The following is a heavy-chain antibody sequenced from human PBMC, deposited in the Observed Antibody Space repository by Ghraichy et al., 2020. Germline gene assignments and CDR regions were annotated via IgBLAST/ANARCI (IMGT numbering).Heavy chain of an antibody. CDR1: GFSFKNFV. D-gene: IGHD6-19*01. CDR2: ISGSGGST. CDR3: AKDSGQYSSGWGGDDY. V-gene: IGHV3-23*01. Sequence: GGSLRLSCVASGFSFKNFVMNWVRQPPGKGPEWVSTISGSGGSTYYADSVKGRFTISRDNSKNTLYLQMNSLRAEDTAVYYCAKDSGQYSSGWGGDDYWGQGTLVTVSS. J-gene: IGHJ4*02.